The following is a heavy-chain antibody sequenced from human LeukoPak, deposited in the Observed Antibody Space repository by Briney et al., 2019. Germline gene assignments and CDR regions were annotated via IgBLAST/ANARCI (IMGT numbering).Heavy chain of an antibody. V-gene: IGHV3-48*01. CDR3: ARDPTDDYVWGSYRYGFDY. Sequence: GGSLRLSCAASGFIFSSYSMNWVRQAPGKGLEWVSYIGGSGTTIYYADSVKGRFTVSRDNAKNSLYLQMSSLRAEDTAVYYCARDPTDDYVWGSYRYGFDYWGQGTLVTVSS. CDR2: IGGSGTTI. CDR1: GFIFSSYS. D-gene: IGHD3-16*02. J-gene: IGHJ4*02.